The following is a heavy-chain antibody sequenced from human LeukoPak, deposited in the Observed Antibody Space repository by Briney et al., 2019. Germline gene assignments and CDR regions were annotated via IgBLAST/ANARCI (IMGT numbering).Heavy chain of an antibody. D-gene: IGHD3-22*01. CDR2: LYYSGST. J-gene: IGHJ5*02. Sequence: PSETLSLTCTVSGDSISSSSYYWGWIRQPPGKGLEWLGSLYYSGSTYYNPSLKSRVTISVDTSKNQFSLKLSSVTAADTAVYYCARVDDSSGYYYSGWFDPWGQGTLVTVSS. CDR3: ARVDDSSGYYYSGWFDP. V-gene: IGHV4-39*07. CDR1: GDSISSSSYY.